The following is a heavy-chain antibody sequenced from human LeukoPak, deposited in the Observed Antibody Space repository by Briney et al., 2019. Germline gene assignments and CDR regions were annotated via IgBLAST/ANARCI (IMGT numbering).Heavy chain of an antibody. D-gene: IGHD5-18*01. J-gene: IGHJ4*02. CDR3: AKGSSGYIYGDY. V-gene: IGHV3-23*01. Sequence: PGGSLRLSCEASGFTFSGYAMSWVRQAPGKGLEWVSSINAFGARTYYADSVKGRFTISRDNSKNTLYLQMNSLRAEDTAIYYCAKGSSGYIYGDYWGQGTLVTVSS. CDR1: GFTFSGYA. CDR2: INAFGART.